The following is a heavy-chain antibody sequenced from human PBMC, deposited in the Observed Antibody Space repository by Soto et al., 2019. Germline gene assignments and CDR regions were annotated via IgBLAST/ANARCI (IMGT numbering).Heavy chain of an antibody. CDR2: ISSNGGST. D-gene: IGHD4-17*01. J-gene: IGHJ4*02. Sequence: LRLSCSASGFTFSSYAMHWVRQAPGKGLEYVSAISSNGGSTYYADSVKGRFTISRDNSKNTLYLQMSGLRAEDTAVYYCVKDEDYGDYEGRDYWGQGTLVTVSS. V-gene: IGHV3-64D*06. CDR1: GFTFSSYA. CDR3: VKDEDYGDYEGRDY.